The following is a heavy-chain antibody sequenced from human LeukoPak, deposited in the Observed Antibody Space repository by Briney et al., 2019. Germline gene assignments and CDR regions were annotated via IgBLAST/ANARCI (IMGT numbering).Heavy chain of an antibody. CDR3: AGDRLQAYYFDY. J-gene: IGHJ4*02. CDR1: GFSSSSYW. V-gene: IGHV3-74*01. Sequence: PGGSLRLSCAASGFSSSSYWLGWVRQAPGKGLVWVSRSNSDGSSTSYADSVKGRFTISRDNAKNTLYLQMNSLRAEDTGVYYGAGDRLQAYYFDYWGQGTLVTVSS. CDR2: SNSDGSST. D-gene: IGHD4-11*01.